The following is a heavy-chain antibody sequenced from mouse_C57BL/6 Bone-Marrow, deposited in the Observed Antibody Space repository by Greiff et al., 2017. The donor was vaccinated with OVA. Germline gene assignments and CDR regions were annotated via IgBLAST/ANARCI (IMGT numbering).Heavy chain of an antibody. CDR2: IYPGDGDN. CDR3: TRGYYWDFDV. D-gene: IGHD2-2*01. V-gene: IGHV1-82*01. Sequence: VKLMASGPELVKPGASVKISCKASGYAFSSSWMNWVKQRPGKGLEWIGRIYPGDGDNNYNGKFKGKATLTAAKASSTAYMQRSSLSSEDSAVYFCTRGYYWDFDVWGTGTTVTVSS. CDR1: GYAFSSSW. J-gene: IGHJ1*03.